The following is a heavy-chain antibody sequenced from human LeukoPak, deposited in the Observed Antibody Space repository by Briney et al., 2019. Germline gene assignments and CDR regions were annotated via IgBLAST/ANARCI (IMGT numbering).Heavy chain of an antibody. D-gene: IGHD3-22*01. CDR2: ITGSGGNT. Sequence: PGGSLRLSCAASGFSFSSYGMSWVRQGRGKGLEWVSTITGSGGNTDYADSVKGRFTISRDNSKNTLYLQMHSLRAEDTAVYYCAVDWYDSSGYGTFDYWGQGTLVTVSS. J-gene: IGHJ4*02. CDR1: GFSFSSYG. CDR3: AVDWYDSSGYGTFDY. V-gene: IGHV3-23*01.